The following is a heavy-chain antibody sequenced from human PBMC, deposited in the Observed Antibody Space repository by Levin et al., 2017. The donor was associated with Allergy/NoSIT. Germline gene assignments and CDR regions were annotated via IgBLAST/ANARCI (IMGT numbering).Heavy chain of an antibody. CDR1: GGSISSYY. D-gene: IGHD6-19*01. CDR2: IYYSGST. CDR3: ARDFRFSSGWKDYYYGMDV. Sequence: SETLSLTCTVSGGSISSYYWSWIRQPPGKGLEWIGYIYYSGSTNYNPSLKSRVTISVDTSKNQFSLKLSSVTAADTAVYYCARDFRFSSGWKDYYYGMDVWGQGTTVTVSS. V-gene: IGHV4-59*01. J-gene: IGHJ6*02.